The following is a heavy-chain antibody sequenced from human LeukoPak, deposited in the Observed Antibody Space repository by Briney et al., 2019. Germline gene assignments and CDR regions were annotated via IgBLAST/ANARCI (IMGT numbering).Heavy chain of an antibody. CDR2: INHRGIT. J-gene: IGHJ4*02. CDR3: ARELGSGWYFDF. D-gene: IGHD6-19*01. Sequence: SETLSLTCGVHGGSFTTYYWSWIRQPPGKGLEWIGEINHRGITNYNPSLKSRVTMSADTSKKQVSLKLSPVTAADTAVYYCARELGSGWYFDFLRQGTLVTVSS. CDR1: GGSFTTYY. V-gene: IGHV4-34*01.